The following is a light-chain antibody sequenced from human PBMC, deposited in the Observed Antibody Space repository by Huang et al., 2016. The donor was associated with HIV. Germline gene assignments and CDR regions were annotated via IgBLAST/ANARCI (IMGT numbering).Light chain of an antibody. CDR1: QRVSSSY. Sequence: EIVLTQSPGTLSLSPGERATLSCRASQRVSSSYLAWYQQKHGQAPRRLSYGASSRATGIPDRFSGSGSGTDFTLTISRLEPEDFAVYYCQQYGSSLFTFGPGTKVDIK. CDR3: QQYGSSLFT. J-gene: IGKJ3*01. V-gene: IGKV3-20*01. CDR2: GAS.